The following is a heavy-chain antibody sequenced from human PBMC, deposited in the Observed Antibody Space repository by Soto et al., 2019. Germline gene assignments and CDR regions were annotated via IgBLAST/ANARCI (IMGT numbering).Heavy chain of an antibody. V-gene: IGHV3-15*01. CDR1: NFTFHYAW. Sequence: PGGSLRLSCAASNFTFHYAWMSWVRQAPGKGLEWVVRIKATAYGGTADYAAPVKDRFTISRDDSKDTLYLHMNSLTTEDTARYYCTTDDTSGYYFQYWGQGTVVTVSS. CDR2: IKATAYGGTA. D-gene: IGHD3-22*01. J-gene: IGHJ4*02. CDR3: TTDDTSGYYFQY.